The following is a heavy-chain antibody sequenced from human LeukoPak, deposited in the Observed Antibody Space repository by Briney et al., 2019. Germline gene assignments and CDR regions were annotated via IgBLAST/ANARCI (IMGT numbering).Heavy chain of an antibody. CDR2: INSDGSST. J-gene: IGHJ6*02. Sequence: PGRSLRLSCAASGFTFDDYAMHWVRQAPGKGLVWVSRINSDGSSTSYADSVKGRFTISRDNAKNTLHLQMNSLRAEDTAVYYCARDPRLYYYYGMDVWGQGTTVTVSS. CDR3: ARDPRLYYYYGMDV. V-gene: IGHV3-74*01. CDR1: GFTFDDYA.